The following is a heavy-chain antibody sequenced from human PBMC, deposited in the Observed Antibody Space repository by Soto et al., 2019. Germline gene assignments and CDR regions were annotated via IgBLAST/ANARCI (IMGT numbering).Heavy chain of an antibody. CDR3: AHRTRGGWFDP. D-gene: IGHD3-10*01. CDR1: GFSLSTSGVG. J-gene: IGHJ5*02. V-gene: IGHV2-5*02. CDR2: IYWDDDK. Sequence: QITLKESGPTLVKPTQTLTLTCTFSGFSLSTSGVGVGWIRQPPGKALEWLALIYWDDDKRYSPSLKSRLTITKVTSKSPVIVTMTNMDPVDTATLSCAHRTRGGWFDPWGQGTLVTVSS.